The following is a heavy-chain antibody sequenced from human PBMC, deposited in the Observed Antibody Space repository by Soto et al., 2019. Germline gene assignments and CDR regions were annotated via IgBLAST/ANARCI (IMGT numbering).Heavy chain of an antibody. J-gene: IGHJ4*02. CDR2: IYHSGST. CDR3: AAGGGLPRYY. Sequence: NMSLTCTVSGGSISRGGYSWSWIRQPPGKGLEWIGYIYHSGSTYYNPSLKSRVTISVDRSKNQFSLKLSSVTAADTAVYYCAAGGGLPRYYWGQGTLVTVS. D-gene: IGHD5-12*01. CDR1: GGSISRGGYS. V-gene: IGHV4-30-2*01.